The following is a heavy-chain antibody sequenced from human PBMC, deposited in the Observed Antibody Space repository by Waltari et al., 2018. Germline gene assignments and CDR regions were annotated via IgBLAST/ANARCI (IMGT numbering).Heavy chain of an antibody. CDR3: VKRGPPDD. CDR1: GYSLRRGYH. CDR2: IYYTGST. J-gene: IGHJ4*02. V-gene: IGHV4-38-2*02. Sequence: QVQLQESGPGLVKPSETLSLPCSVSGYSLRRGYHWAWFRQPPGKGLEWVGAIYYTGSTSYSPSLKSRVTISADTSKNQFSLKVRSVTAADTAVYYCVKRGPPDDWGQGTLVTVSS.